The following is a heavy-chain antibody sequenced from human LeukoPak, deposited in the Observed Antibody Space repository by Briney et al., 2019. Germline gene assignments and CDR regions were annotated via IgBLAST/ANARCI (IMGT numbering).Heavy chain of an antibody. J-gene: IGHJ4*02. Sequence: GGSLRLSCAASTFTFSSYNMNWVRQAPGKGLEWVSSVSSSSSYIYYADSVKGRFTISRDNAKNSLYLQMNSLRAEDTAVYYCARLGWGFVTSGYFDYWGQGTLVTVSS. V-gene: IGHV3-21*01. CDR3: ARLGWGFVTSGYFDY. CDR2: VSSSSSYI. CDR1: TFTFSSYN. D-gene: IGHD7-27*01.